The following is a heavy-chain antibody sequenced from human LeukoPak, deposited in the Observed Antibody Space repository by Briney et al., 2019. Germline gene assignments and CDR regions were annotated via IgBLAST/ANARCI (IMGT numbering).Heavy chain of an antibody. CDR1: GFTFSSYW. Sequence: GGSLRPSCAASGFTFSSYWMHWVRQAPGKGLVWVSRINSDGSSTSYADSVKGRFTISRDNAKNTLYLQMNSLRAEDTAVYYCARDFVVVPTEARDAFDIWGQGTMVTVSS. D-gene: IGHD2-2*01. J-gene: IGHJ3*02. CDR2: INSDGSST. CDR3: ARDFVVVPTEARDAFDI. V-gene: IGHV3-74*01.